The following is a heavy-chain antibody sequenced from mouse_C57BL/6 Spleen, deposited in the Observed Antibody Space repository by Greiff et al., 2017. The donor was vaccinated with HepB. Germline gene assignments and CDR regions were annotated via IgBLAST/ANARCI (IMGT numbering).Heavy chain of an antibody. CDR1: GYTFTDYY. V-gene: IGHV1-76*01. Sequence: QVQLQQSGAELVRPGASVKLSCKASGYTFTDYYINWVKQRPGQGLEWIARIYPGSGNTYYNEKFKGKATLTAEKSSSTAYMQLSSLTSEDSAVYFCARDYSNYVHYAMDYWGQGTSVTVSS. CDR2: IYPGSGNT. D-gene: IGHD2-5*01. J-gene: IGHJ4*01. CDR3: ARDYSNYVHYAMDY.